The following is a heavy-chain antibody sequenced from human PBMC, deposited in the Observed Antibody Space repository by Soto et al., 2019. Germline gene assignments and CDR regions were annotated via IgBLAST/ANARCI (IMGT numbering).Heavy chain of an antibody. CDR2: ISGSGGST. Sequence: EVQLLESGGGLVQPGGSLRLSCAASGFTFSSYAMSWVRQAPGKGLGWVSAISGSGGSTYYADSVQGRFIICRDNSKNTLYLQMNSLRVEDTAVYYCAIDYIVVLISFEYWCQGTLVTVYS. D-gene: IGHD2-21*01. V-gene: IGHV3-23*01. J-gene: IGHJ4*02. CDR3: AIDYIVVLISFEY. CDR1: GFTFSSYA.